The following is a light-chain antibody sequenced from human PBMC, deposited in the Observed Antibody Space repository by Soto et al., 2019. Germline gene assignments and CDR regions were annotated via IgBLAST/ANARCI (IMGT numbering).Light chain of an antibody. V-gene: IGKV3D-11*01. J-gene: IGKJ4*01. CDR3: QQRSNWPVT. CDR2: DAS. Sequence: TQSPSSISASVGDRVTITFRASQAVNSWLAWFQQKPGMAPKLVIYDASNRATGIPARFSGSGSGTDFTLTISSLEPEDFAVYYCQQRSNWPVTFGGGTKVDIK. CDR1: QAVNSW.